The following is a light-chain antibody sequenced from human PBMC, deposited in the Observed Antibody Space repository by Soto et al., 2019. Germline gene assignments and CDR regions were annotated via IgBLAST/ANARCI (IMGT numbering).Light chain of an antibody. CDR3: QQYGSSPYT. CDR2: GAS. J-gene: IGKJ2*01. Sequence: PGERATLSCRAGQRVSSRFLAWYQHKRGQAPRLLIYGASRRATGIPDRFSGTGSGTDFTLTISRLEPEDFAVYYCQQYGSSPYTFGLGTKLEIK. V-gene: IGKV3-20*01. CDR1: QRVSSRF.